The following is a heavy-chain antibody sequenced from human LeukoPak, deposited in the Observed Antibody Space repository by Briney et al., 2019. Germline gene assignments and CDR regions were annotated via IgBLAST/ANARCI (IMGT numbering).Heavy chain of an antibody. J-gene: IGHJ4*02. Sequence: SETLSLTCAVSGYSITSGYYWAWIRQPPRKGLEWLGSIYHSGSTFYNRPLKSRVTISLYPSKHQFSLNLGSVTAADTALYYCARIFGSSNYLDGWGQGILVTVSS. CDR2: IYHSGST. CDR3: ARIFGSSNYLDG. D-gene: IGHD3-3*01. V-gene: IGHV4-38-2*01. CDR1: GYSITSGYY.